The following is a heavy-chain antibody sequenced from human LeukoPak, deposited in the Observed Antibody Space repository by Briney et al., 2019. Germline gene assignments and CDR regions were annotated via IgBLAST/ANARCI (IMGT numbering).Heavy chain of an antibody. CDR1: GFTFTNAW. V-gene: IGHV3-15*07. CDR3: TTDRDALRY. CDR2: IKSNSEGGTA. Sequence: GGSLRLSCAAFGFTFTNAWMNWVRQAPGKGLEWVGRIKSNSEGGTADYAAPVEGRFTISRHDSESTMYLQMNSLKTEDTAVYYCTTDRDALRYWGQGTPVTVSS. J-gene: IGHJ4*02. D-gene: IGHD2-21*02.